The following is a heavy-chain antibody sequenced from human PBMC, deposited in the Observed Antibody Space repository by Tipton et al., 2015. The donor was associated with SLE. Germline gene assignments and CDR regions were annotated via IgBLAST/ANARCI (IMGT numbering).Heavy chain of an antibody. CDR1: GVSITSGVYY. CDR2: VYYNVRT. V-gene: IGHV4-31*03. CDR3: ARAGGNSLALHV. Sequence: TLSLTCNVSGVSITSGVYYWSWIRQRPGTGPEWIGTVYYNVRTYDNPSLKSRMTMSLATSKNQLSLNLSSMTAADTAVYFCARAGGNSLALHVWGQGTMVTVSS. D-gene: IGHD4-23*01. J-gene: IGHJ3*01.